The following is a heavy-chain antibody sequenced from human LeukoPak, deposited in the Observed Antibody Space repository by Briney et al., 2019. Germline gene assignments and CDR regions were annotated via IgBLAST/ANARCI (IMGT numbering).Heavy chain of an antibody. CDR2: ISASGGST. J-gene: IGHJ3*02. Sequence: PGGSLRLSCAASGFTFSTYAMSWVRQAPGMGLEWVSGISASGGSTFYADSVKGRFTISRDTSKNMVYLQMNSLRAEDTAIYYCAKDGGDGYTGDAFDIWGRGTMVTVSS. CDR3: AKDGGDGYTGDAFDI. D-gene: IGHD5-24*01. CDR1: GFTFSTYA. V-gene: IGHV3-23*01.